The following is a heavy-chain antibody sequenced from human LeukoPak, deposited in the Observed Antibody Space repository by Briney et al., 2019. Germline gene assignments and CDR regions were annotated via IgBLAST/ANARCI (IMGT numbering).Heavy chain of an antibody. V-gene: IGHV4-39*01. CDR3: ASWGYSYGPDAFDI. CDR1: GGSISSSSYY. CDR2: IYYSGST. D-gene: IGHD5-18*01. Sequence: PSETLSLTCTVSGGSISSSSYYWGWIRQPPGKWLEWIGSIYYSGSTYYNPSLKSRVTISVDTSKNQFSLKLSSVTAADTAVYYCASWGYSYGPDAFDIWGQGTMVTVSS. J-gene: IGHJ3*02.